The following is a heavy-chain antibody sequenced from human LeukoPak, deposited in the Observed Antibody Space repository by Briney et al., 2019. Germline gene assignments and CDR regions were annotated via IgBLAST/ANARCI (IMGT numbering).Heavy chain of an antibody. CDR2: IIPIFGTA. J-gene: IGHJ6*02. D-gene: IGHD2-2*01. V-gene: IGHV1-69*13. Sequence: ASVKVSCKASGGTFSSYAISWVRQAPGQGLEWMGGIIPIFGTANYAQKFQGRVTITADESTSTAYMELSSLRSEDTAVYYCASQDTVVVPAASYYYYGMDVWGQGTTVTVSS. CDR1: GGTFSSYA. CDR3: ASQDTVVVPAASYYYYGMDV.